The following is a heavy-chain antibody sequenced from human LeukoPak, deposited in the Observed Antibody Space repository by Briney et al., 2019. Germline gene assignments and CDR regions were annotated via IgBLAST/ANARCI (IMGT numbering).Heavy chain of an antibody. CDR1: GGSISSGNW. CDR3: ARHNYDSSGYWINDF. V-gene: IGHV4-4*02. Sequence: SETLSLTCAVSGGSISSGNWWSWVRQPPGKGLEWIGEIYHSGNINYNPSLKSRVTISVDTSKNQFSLKLSSVTPADTAVYYCARHNYDSSGYWINDFWGQGTLVTVSS. J-gene: IGHJ4*02. D-gene: IGHD3-22*01. CDR2: IYHSGNI.